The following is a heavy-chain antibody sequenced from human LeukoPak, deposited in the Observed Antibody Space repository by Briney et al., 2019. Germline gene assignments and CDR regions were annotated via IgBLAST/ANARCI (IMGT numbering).Heavy chain of an antibody. CDR1: GYSFTSYW. V-gene: IGHV5-51*01. CDR3: ARPGYSSGGSCYIDY. CDR2: IYPGDSDT. Sequence: GESLKISCKGSGYSFTSYWIGWVRQMPGKGLEWVGIIYPGDSDTRYSPSFQGQVTISADKSISTAYLQWSSLKASDTAMYYCARPGYSSGGSCYIDYRGQGTLVTVSS. J-gene: IGHJ4*02. D-gene: IGHD2-15*01.